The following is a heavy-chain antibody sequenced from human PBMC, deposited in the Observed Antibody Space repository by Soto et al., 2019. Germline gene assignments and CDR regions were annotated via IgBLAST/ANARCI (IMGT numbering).Heavy chain of an antibody. CDR2: IIPIFGTA. J-gene: IGHJ6*02. D-gene: IGHD3-3*01. CDR3: ASGVVAYPLYYYYGMDV. V-gene: IGHV1-69*06. Sequence: QVQLVQSGAEVKKPGSSVKVSCKASGGTFSSYAISWVRQAPGQGLEWMGGIIPIFGTANYAQKFQGRVTITADKSTSTAYMELSSLRSEDTAVYYCASGVVAYPLYYYYGMDVWGQGTTVTVSS. CDR1: GGTFSSYA.